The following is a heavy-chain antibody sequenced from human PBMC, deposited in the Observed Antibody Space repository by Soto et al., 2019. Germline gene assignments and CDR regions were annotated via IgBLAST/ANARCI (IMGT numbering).Heavy chain of an antibody. CDR1: GYSFTSYW. V-gene: IGHV5-10-1*01. D-gene: IGHD6-19*01. J-gene: IGHJ6*02. CDR3: ARQRYTSGWLTGPNYYYYYGMDV. Sequence: EVQLVQSGAEVKKPGESLRISCKGSGYSFTSYWISWVRQMPGKGLEWMGRIDPSDSYTNYSPSFQGHVTISADKSISTACLQWSSLKASDTAMYYCARQRYTSGWLTGPNYYYYYGMDVWGQGTTVTVSS. CDR2: IDPSDSYT.